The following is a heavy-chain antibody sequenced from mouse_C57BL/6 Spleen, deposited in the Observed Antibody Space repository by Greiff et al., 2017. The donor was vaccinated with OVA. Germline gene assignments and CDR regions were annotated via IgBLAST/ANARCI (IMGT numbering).Heavy chain of an antibody. CDR3: ARHERGYYGNYGYAMDY. CDR2: FYPGSGSI. CDR1: GYTFTEYT. Sequence: VQLQQSGAELVKPGASVKLSCKASGYTFTEYTIHWVKQRSGQGLEWIGWFYPGSGSIKYNEKFKDKATLTADKSSSTVYMELSRLTSEDSAVYFCARHERGYYGNYGYAMDYWGQGTSVTVSS. V-gene: IGHV1-62-2*01. D-gene: IGHD2-1*01. J-gene: IGHJ4*01.